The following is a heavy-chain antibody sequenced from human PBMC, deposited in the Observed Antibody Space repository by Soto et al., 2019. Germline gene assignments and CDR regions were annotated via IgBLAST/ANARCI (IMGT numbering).Heavy chain of an antibody. CDR3: ARTPASGAQSSAGNWFDP. J-gene: IGHJ5*02. CDR1: GDSITRYF. D-gene: IGHD7-27*01. V-gene: IGHV4-59*01. Sequence: SETLSLTCTVSGDSITRYFWNWIRQSPGKGLEWIGYIENTDNTKYNPSLRSRVTISVDASKNQFSLTLNSVTAADTAVYYCARTPASGAQSSAGNWFDPWRQGPLVTVSS. CDR2: IENTDNT.